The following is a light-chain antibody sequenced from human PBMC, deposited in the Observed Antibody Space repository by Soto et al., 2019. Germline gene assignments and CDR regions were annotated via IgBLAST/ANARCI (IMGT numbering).Light chain of an antibody. CDR2: EDS. CDR3: YSPDSSGNHRV. Sequence: SYELTQAPSVSVSPGPTARITCSGDALPKKYAYWYQQKSGQAPVLVIYEDSKRPSGIPERFSGSSSGTMATLTISGAHVEDEADYYCYSPDSSGNHRVFGGGTKLTVL. CDR1: ALPKKY. V-gene: IGLV3-10*01. J-gene: IGLJ3*02.